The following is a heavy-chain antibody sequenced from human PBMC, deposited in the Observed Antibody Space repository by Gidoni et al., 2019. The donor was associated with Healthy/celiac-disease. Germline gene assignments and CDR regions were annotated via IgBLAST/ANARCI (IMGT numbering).Heavy chain of an antibody. D-gene: IGHD5-12*01. J-gene: IGHJ2*01. CDR2: TIPILGIA. CDR3: ASYSGRPDRAGYFSLHYYCYFEL. V-gene: IGHV1-69*04. Sequence: QVQLVQSGAEVKKPGSSVKVSCKASGGPFSSYAISWVRRAPGQGLEWMGRTIPILGIANYAQKFQGRVTITAAKSTSTAYMELSSLRFEDTAVYYCASYSGRPDRAGYFSLHYYCYFELWGRGTLVTVSP. CDR1: GGPFSSYA.